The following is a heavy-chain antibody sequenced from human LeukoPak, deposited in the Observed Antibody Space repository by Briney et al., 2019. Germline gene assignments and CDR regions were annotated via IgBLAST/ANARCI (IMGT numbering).Heavy chain of an antibody. CDR3: ARRRFELDI. CDR2: ISGSGDFT. CDR1: GFTFTSYA. D-gene: IGHD3-9*01. J-gene: IGHJ3*02. Sequence: PGGSLRLSCVVSGFTFTSYAMTWVRQAPGKGLEWVSAISGSGDFTYCADSVKGRFTISRDNSKNTLYLQMHSLRAEDTAVYYCARRRFELDIWGLGTMVSVSS. V-gene: IGHV3-23*01.